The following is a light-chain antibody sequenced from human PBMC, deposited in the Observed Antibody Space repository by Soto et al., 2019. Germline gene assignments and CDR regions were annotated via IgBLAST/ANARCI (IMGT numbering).Light chain of an antibody. CDR1: QSFSSSY. CDR3: QQYGSSPRT. Sequence: EIVLTQSPGTLSLSPGERATLSCRASQSFSSSYLAWYQQKPGQAPRLLIDGASSRATGIPGRFSGSGSGTDVTLTISRLEPEDFAVYYCQQYGSSPRTFGQGTKLEIK. J-gene: IGKJ2*01. V-gene: IGKV3-20*01. CDR2: GAS.